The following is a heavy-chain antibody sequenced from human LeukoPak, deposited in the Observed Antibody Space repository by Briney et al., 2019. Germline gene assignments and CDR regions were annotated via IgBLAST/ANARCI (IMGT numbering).Heavy chain of an antibody. Sequence: GGSLRLSCAASGFAFSSYGMHWVRQAPGKGLEWVSSISSSSSYIYYADSVKGRFTISRDNAKNSLYLQMNSLRAEDTAVYYCARDPSETYSSRPYWGQGTLVTVSS. CDR3: ARDPSETYSSRPY. CDR2: ISSSSSYI. CDR1: GFAFSSYG. D-gene: IGHD6-13*01. J-gene: IGHJ4*02. V-gene: IGHV3-21*01.